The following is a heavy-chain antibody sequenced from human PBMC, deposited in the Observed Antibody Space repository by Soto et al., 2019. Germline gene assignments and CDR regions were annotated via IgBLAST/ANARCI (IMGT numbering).Heavy chain of an antibody. Sequence: ASVKVSCKASGGTFSSYAISWVRQAPGQGLEWMGGIIPIFGTANYAQKFQGRVTITADKSTSTAYMELSSLRSEDTAVYYCARHARAYYDFWSGYGRGYGMDVWGQGTTVT. D-gene: IGHD3-3*01. J-gene: IGHJ6*02. CDR2: IIPIFGTA. CDR1: GGTFSSYA. CDR3: ARHARAYYDFWSGYGRGYGMDV. V-gene: IGHV1-69*06.